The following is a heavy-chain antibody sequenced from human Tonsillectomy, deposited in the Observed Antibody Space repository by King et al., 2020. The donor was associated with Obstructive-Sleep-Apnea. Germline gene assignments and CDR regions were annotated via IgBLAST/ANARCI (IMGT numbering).Heavy chain of an antibody. CDR1: GVTFSSYA. CDR3: ARENYGDFYFDY. J-gene: IGHJ4*01. CDR2: ISYDGSNK. V-gene: IGHV3-30-3*01. Sequence: VQLVESGGGVVQPGRSLRLSCAASGVTFSSYALHWVRQAPGKGLEWVTFISYDGSNKFYADSVKGRFTISRDNSKNTLYLQMNSLRAEDTAVYYCARENYGDFYFDYWGQEPWSPSPQ. D-gene: IGHD4-17*01.